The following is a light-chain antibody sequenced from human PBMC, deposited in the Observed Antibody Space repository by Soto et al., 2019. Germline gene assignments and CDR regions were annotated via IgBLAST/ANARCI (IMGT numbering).Light chain of an antibody. CDR1: SNDIGGYNY. CDR3: SSYTSSSTLL. CDR2: DVS. J-gene: IGLJ2*01. V-gene: IGLV2-14*01. Sequence: QPVLTQPASVSGSPGQSITFSCTGTSNDIGGYNYVSWYQQHPGKAPKLMIFDVSNRPSGVSYRFSGSKSGNTASLTISGLQAEDEADYYCSSYTSSSTLLFGGGTKVTVL.